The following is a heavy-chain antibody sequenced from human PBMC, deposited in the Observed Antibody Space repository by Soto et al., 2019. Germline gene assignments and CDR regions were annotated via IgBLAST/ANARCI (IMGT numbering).Heavy chain of an antibody. Sequence: QVQLQESGPGLVKPSETLSLTCTVSGGSVSSGSYYWSWIRQPPGKGLEWIGYIYYSGSTNYNPSLKSRVTISVDTSKNQFSLKLSSVTAADTAVYYCARDSLRDCSGGSCYSEYYFDYWGQGTLVTVSS. CDR3: ARDSLRDCSGGSCYSEYYFDY. CDR2: IYYSGST. J-gene: IGHJ4*02. CDR1: GGSVSSGSYY. D-gene: IGHD2-15*01. V-gene: IGHV4-61*01.